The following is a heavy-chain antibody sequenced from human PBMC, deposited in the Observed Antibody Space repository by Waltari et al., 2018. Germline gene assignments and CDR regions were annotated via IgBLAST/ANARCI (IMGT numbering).Heavy chain of an antibody. CDR2: INRSGST. Sequence: QVQLQQWGAGLLKPSETLSLTCAVYGGSFSGYYWSWIRQPPGKGLEWIGEINRSGSTDSNPARKSRVTISVDPSKNQFSLKLGSVTAADTAVYYCARRVGSAAAPLNWFDPWGQGTLVTVSS. D-gene: IGHD1-26*01. CDR1: GGSFSGYY. CDR3: ARRVGSAAAPLNWFDP. J-gene: IGHJ5*02. V-gene: IGHV4-34*01.